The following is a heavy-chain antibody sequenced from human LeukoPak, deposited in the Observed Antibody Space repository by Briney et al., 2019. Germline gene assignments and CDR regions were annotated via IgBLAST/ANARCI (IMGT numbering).Heavy chain of an antibody. D-gene: IGHD2-15*01. CDR3: ARDRSGYCGGTSCLLFDY. J-gene: IGHJ4*02. Sequence: ASVKVSCKASGYTFTSYYMHWVRQAPGQGLEWMGWISVDIGNTNYAQRLQGRVTMTTDTSTTTAYMELTSLTSDDTAVYYCARDRSGYCGGTSCLLFDYWGQGTLVTVSS. CDR2: ISVDIGNT. V-gene: IGHV1-18*04. CDR1: GYTFTSYY.